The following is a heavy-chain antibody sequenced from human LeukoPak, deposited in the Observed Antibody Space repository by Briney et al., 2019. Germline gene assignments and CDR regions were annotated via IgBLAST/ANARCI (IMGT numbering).Heavy chain of an antibody. CDR3: ARFKNYGD. J-gene: IGHJ4*02. D-gene: IGHD3-10*01. V-gene: IGHV3-7*01. Sequence: PGGSLRLSCAAPGFTLSSYWMSWVRQAPGKGLEWVATIKQDGSEKYYVDSVKGRFTISRDSAKNSLYLQMNSLRAEDTAVYYCARFKNYGDWGQGTLVTVSS. CDR2: IKQDGSEK. CDR1: GFTLSSYW.